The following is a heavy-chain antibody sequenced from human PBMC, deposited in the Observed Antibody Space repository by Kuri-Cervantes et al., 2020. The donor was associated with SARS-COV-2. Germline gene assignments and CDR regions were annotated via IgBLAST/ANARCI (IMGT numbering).Heavy chain of an antibody. CDR3: ARGRQWLALYYFDY. J-gene: IGHJ4*02. Sequence: GESLKISCAASGFTFSRYAMHWVRQAPGKGLEWVANIKQDGSEKYYVDSVKGRFTISRDNAKNSLYLQMNSLRAEDTAVYYCARGRQWLALYYFDYWGQGTLVTVSS. D-gene: IGHD6-19*01. V-gene: IGHV3-7*01. CDR2: IKQDGSEK. CDR1: GFTFSRYA.